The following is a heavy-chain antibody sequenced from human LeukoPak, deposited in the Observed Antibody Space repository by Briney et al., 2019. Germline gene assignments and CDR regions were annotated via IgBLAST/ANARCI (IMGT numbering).Heavy chain of an antibody. D-gene: IGHD6-13*01. CDR1: GYTLTELS. CDR3: AISPKTQGSIAAAAYDY. CDR2: FDPEDGET. J-gene: IGHJ4*02. Sequence: GASVKVSCKVSGYTLTELSMHWVRQAPGKGLEWMGGFDPEDGETIYAQKFQGRVTMTEDTSTDTAYMELSSLRSEDTAVYYCAISPKTQGSIAAAAYDYWGQGILVTVSS. V-gene: IGHV1-24*01.